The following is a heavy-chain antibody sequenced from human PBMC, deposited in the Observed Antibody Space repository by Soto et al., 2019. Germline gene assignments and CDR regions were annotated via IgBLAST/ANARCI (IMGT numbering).Heavy chain of an antibody. CDR2: IYYSGST. D-gene: IGHD4-4*01. CDR1: GGSISSYY. J-gene: IGHJ6*04. CDR3: ARDDYNEGKLDV. Sequence: PSETLSLTCTVSGGSISSYYWSWIRQPPGKGLEWIGYIYYSGSTNYNPSLKSRVTISVDTSRNQFSLKLSSVTAADTAVYYCARDDYNEGKLDVWGRGTTDTVSS. V-gene: IGHV4-59*12.